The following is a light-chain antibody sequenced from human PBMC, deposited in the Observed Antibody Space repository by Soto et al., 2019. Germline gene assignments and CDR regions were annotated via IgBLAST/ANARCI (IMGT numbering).Light chain of an antibody. Sequence: QSVLTQPPSVSAAPGQQVTISCSGSSSNIGNNYVSWYQQLPGTAPKLLIYDSNKRPSGIPDRFSGSKSGTSATLGITGLQTGDEADYYCGTWDSSLSAEVFGGGTQVTVL. J-gene: IGLJ2*01. CDR2: DSN. V-gene: IGLV1-51*01. CDR3: GTWDSSLSAEV. CDR1: SSNIGNNY.